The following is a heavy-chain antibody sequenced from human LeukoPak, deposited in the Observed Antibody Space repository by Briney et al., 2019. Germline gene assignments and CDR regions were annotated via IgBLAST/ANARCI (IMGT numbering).Heavy chain of an antibody. CDR3: VRSRGYFDS. V-gene: IGHV3-74*01. CDR2: FNNDGST. CDR1: GFTFSSSW. J-gene: IGHJ4*02. Sequence: PGGSLRLSCAASGFTFSSSWMHWVSQVPGKGLVWVSRFNNDGSTAYADSVKGRFTISRDSAKNTLYLQMNSLRAEDTAVYYCVRSRGYFDSWGQGTLVTVSS.